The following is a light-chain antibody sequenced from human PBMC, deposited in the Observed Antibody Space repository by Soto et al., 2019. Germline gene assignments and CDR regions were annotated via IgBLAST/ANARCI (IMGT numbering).Light chain of an antibody. CDR2: KAS. CDR1: QSISSW. V-gene: IGKV1-5*03. J-gene: IGKJ1*01. Sequence: DLQMTQSPSTLSASVGDRVTITCRASQSISSWLAWYQQKPGEAPKLLIYKASSLESGVPSRFSGSGSGTEFTLTISSLQPDDFATYYCQQYNSYWTFGQGTKVDI. CDR3: QQYNSYWT.